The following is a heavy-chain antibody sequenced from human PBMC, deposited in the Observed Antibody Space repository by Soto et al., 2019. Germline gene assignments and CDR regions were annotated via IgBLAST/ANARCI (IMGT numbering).Heavy chain of an antibody. J-gene: IGHJ6*02. CDR3: AKDLGHGSGTVDGMDV. D-gene: IGHD3-10*01. CDR1: GFTFSSYA. V-gene: IGHV3-23*01. Sequence: PGGSLRLSCAASGFTFSSYAMSWVRQAPGKGLEWVSAISGSGGSTYYADSVKGRFTISRDNSRNTLYLQMNSLRAEDTAVYYCAKDLGHGSGTVDGMDVWGQGTTVTVSS. CDR2: ISGSGGST.